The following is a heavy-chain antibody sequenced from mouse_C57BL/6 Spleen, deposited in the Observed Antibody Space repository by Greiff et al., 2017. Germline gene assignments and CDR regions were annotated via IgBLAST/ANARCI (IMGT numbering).Heavy chain of an antibody. CDR3: ASDYDYDGAMDY. CDR1: GYTFTSYW. Sequence: QVQLQQPGAELVRPGSSVKLSCKASGYTFTSYWMHWVKQRPIQGLEWIGNIDPSDSETHYNQKFKDKATLTVDKSSSTAYMQLSSLTSEGSAVYYCASDYDYDGAMDYWGQGTSVTVSS. V-gene: IGHV1-52*01. CDR2: IDPSDSET. D-gene: IGHD2-4*01. J-gene: IGHJ4*01.